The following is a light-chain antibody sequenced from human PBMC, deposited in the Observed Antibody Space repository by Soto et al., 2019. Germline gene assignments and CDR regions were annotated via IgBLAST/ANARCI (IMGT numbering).Light chain of an antibody. J-gene: IGLJ3*02. CDR2: DNN. CDR1: SSDIGNNY. Sequence: QSALTQPPSVSAAPGQKVTISCSGSSSDIGNNYVSWYQQLPGTAPKLLIYDNNKRPSRIPDRFSGSKSGTSATLGITGLQTGDEADYYCVKWDSRLSAGVFGGGTKVTVL. V-gene: IGLV1-51*01. CDR3: VKWDSRLSAGV.